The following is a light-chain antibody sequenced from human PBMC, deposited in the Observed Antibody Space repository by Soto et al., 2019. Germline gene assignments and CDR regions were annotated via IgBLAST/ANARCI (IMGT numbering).Light chain of an antibody. Sequence: QSVLTQPTSASGTPGQRVTISCSGSISNLGSNFVFWYQQLPGAAPKLLISRSDQRPSEVPDRFSGSKAGTSASLAISGLRCEDEADYHWAAWDDSLSGVVLGGGTKLTVL. CDR3: AAWDDSLSGVV. CDR1: ISNLGSNF. J-gene: IGLJ3*02. V-gene: IGLV1-47*01. CDR2: RSD.